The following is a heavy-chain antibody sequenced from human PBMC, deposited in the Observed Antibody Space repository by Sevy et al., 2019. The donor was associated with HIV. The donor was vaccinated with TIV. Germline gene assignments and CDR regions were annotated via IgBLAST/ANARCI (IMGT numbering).Heavy chain of an antibody. V-gene: IGHV3-23*01. CDR2: ISGTGETT. Sequence: GGSLRLSCAASGFTFSNYAMNWVRQAPGKGLESVSAISGTGETTYYTDSVKGRFTVSRDNSNNILYLQMNSLRGEDTALYYCAKRPVSCTSGATCSLDYWGPGTLVTVSS. CDR3: AKRPVSCTSGATCSLDY. J-gene: IGHJ4*02. CDR1: GFTFSNYA. D-gene: IGHD2-2*01.